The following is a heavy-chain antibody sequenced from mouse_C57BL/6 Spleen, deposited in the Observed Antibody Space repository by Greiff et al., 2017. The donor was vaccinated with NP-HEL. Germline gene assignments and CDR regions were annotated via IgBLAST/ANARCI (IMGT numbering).Heavy chain of an antibody. J-gene: IGHJ2*01. V-gene: IGHV3-6*01. Sequence: EVKLMESGPGLVKPSQSLSLTCSVTGYSITSGYYWNWIRQFPGNKLEWMGYISYDGSNNYNPSLKNRISITRDTSKNQFFLKLNSVTTEDTATYYCARDLWLQNFDYWGQGTTLTVSS. CDR2: ISYDGSN. D-gene: IGHD2-2*01. CDR1: GYSITSGYY. CDR3: ARDLWLQNFDY.